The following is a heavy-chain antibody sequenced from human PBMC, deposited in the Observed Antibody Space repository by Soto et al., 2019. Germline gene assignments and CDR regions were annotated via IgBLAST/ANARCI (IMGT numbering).Heavy chain of an antibody. Sequence: ASVKVSCKASGYSFTDYHIHWVRQAPGQGLEWLGRINPKSGGTSTAQKFQGWVTMTTDTSISTASMELTRLTSDDTATYYCARGDSTDCSNGVSPFFSNPDTDVWG. CDR2: INPKSGGT. CDR3: ARGDSTDCSNGVSPFFSNPDTDV. D-gene: IGHD2-8*01. J-gene: IGHJ6*03. CDR1: GYSFTDYH. V-gene: IGHV1-2*04.